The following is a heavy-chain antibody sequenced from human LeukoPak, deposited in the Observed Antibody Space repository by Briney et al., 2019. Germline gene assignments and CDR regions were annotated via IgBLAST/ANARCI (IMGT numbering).Heavy chain of an antibody. CDR3: AKDGGGSRGGSCEN. Sequence: PGGSLRLSCAAFGFTFSSYAMNWVRQAPGKGLEWVSVISGSGGSTYYADSVKGRFTISRDNSKNTLYLQMNSLRAEDTAVYYCAKDGGGSRGGSCENWGQGTLVTVSS. CDR1: GFTFSSYA. J-gene: IGHJ4*02. CDR2: ISGSGGST. D-gene: IGHD2-15*01. V-gene: IGHV3-23*01.